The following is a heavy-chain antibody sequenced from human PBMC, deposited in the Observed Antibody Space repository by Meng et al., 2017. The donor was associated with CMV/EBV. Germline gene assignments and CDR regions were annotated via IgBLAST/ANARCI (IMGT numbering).Heavy chain of an antibody. V-gene: IGHV1-69*10. D-gene: IGHD4-11*01. CDR3: ARSTVTRRGPGAPNYYYYGMDV. CDR2: IIPILGIA. J-gene: IGHJ6*02. Sequence: SVKVSCKASGGTFSSYAISWVRQAPGQGLEWMGGIIPILGIANYAQKFQGRVTITANKSTSTAYMELSSLRSEDTAVYYCARSTVTRRGPGAPNYYYYGMDVWGQGTTVTVSS. CDR1: GGTFSSYA.